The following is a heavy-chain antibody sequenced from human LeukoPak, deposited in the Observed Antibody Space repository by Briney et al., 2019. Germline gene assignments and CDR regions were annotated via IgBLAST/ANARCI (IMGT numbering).Heavy chain of an antibody. V-gene: IGHV1-8*01. CDR1: GYTFTSYD. Sequence: ASVKVSCKASGYTFTSYDINWVRQATGQGLEWMGWMNPNSGNTGYAQKFQGRVTMTRNTSISTAYMELSSLRSEDTAVYYCARISYGWSGEFPMLYYYYGMDVWGQGTTVTVSS. CDR2: MNPNSGNT. J-gene: IGHJ6*02. D-gene: IGHD3-10*01. CDR3: ARISYGWSGEFPMLYYYYGMDV.